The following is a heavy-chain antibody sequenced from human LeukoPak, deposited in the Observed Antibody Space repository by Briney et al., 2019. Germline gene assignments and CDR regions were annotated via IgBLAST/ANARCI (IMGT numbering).Heavy chain of an antibody. CDR3: ARHRRDHDFWSGSNPTHYYYYMDV. J-gene: IGHJ6*03. D-gene: IGHD3-3*01. Sequence: KASETLSLTCTVSGGSISSSSYYWGWIRQPPGNGLEWIGTIYYSGHTYYNPSLKSRVTISADTSKNQFSLKLSSVTAADTAVYYCARHRRDHDFWSGSNPTHYYYYMDVWGKGTTVTVSS. V-gene: IGHV4-39*01. CDR2: IYYSGHT. CDR1: GGSISSSSYY.